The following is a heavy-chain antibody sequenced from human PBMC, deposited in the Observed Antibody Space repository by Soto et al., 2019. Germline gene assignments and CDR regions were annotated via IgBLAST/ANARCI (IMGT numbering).Heavy chain of an antibody. V-gene: IGHV3-74*01. CDR1: GFAFGSYW. J-gene: IGHJ4*02. CDR2: ISQDGAIA. Sequence: VQLVESGGGLVQPGGSLRLSCAASGFAFGSYWMHWVRQAPGKGLVWVSRISQDGAIATQADSVKGRFTISRDNAKNTLFLQMNSLRADGTAVYYCLRDQRHWNEFADQWGQGTVVTVSS. CDR3: LRDQRHWNEFADQ. D-gene: IGHD1-1*01.